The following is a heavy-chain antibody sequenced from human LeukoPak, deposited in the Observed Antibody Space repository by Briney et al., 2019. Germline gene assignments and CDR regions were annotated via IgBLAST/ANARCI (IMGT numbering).Heavy chain of an antibody. D-gene: IGHD3-10*01. V-gene: IGHV4-34*01. CDR1: GGSFSGYY. CDR2: INHSGST. J-gene: IGHJ4*02. Sequence: PSETLSLTCAVYGGSFSGYYWSWIRQPPGKGLEWIGEINHSGSTNYNPSLKSRVTISVDTSKNQFSLKLSSVTAADTAVYYCARGMSGELLSDYWGQGTLVTVSS. CDR3: ARGMSGELLSDY.